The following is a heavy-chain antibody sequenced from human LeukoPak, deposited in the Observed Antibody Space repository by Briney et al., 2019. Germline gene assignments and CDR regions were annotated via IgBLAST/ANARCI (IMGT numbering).Heavy chain of an antibody. CDR2: INHRGST. V-gene: IGHV4-34*01. J-gene: IGHJ4*02. CDR3: ARFGGVIAPFDY. CDR1: GGSFSGHH. D-gene: IGHD3-16*02. Sequence: SETLSLTCAVYGGSFSGHHWSWIRQSPGKGLEWIGEINHRGSTNYNPSLKSRVTISVDTSKNQFSLKLSSVTAADTAVYYCARFGGVIAPFDYWGQGTLVTVSS.